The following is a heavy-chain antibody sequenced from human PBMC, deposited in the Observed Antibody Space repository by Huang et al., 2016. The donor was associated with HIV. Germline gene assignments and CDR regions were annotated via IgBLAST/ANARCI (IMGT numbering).Heavy chain of an antibody. Sequence: EVELVQSGTEVKKPGESLKISCKGSGYIFTTSWIGWVRQMPGNGLEWMVIIYPGDSDTRYSPSFQGQVTMSVDKSINTAYLHWSSLKASDTAMYYCARLAGGTWSYYFDLWGQGALVTVSS. CDR1: GYIFTTSW. D-gene: IGHD3-10*01. J-gene: IGHJ4*02. CDR3: ARLAGGTWSYYFDL. V-gene: IGHV5-51*03. CDR2: IYPGDSDT.